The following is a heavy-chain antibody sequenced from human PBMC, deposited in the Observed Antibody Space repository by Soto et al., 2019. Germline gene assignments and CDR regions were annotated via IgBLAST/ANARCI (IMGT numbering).Heavy chain of an antibody. D-gene: IGHD2-2*01. Sequence: PGGSLRLSCAASGFTFSSYGMHWVRQAPGKGLEWVAVIWYDGSNKYYAVSVKGRFTISRDNSKNTLYLQMNSLRAEDTAVYFCARGDRREAFVVVPAAMGLDYWGQGTLVTVSS. CDR2: IWYDGSNK. J-gene: IGHJ4*02. V-gene: IGHV3-33*01. CDR1: GFTFSSYG. CDR3: ARGDRREAFVVVPAAMGLDY.